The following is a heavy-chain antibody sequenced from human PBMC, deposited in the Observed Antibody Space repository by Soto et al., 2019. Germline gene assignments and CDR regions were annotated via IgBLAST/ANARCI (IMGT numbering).Heavy chain of an antibody. Sequence: QVQLQLSGPGLVKPSQTLSLTCAISGDSVSSNSAAWHWIRQSPSRGLEWLGRTYYNSTWYTDYAVSVKSRMTINADTAKNHFSLNLNSVTPEDTALYYCARNDYDSGSYYSSFDYWGQGTLVTVSS. J-gene: IGHJ4*02. CDR3: ARNDYDSGSYYSSFDY. D-gene: IGHD3-10*01. V-gene: IGHV6-1*01. CDR2: TYYNSTWYT. CDR1: GDSVSSNSAA.